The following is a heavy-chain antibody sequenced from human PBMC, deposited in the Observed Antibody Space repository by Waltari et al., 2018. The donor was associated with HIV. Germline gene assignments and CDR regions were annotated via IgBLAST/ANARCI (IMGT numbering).Heavy chain of an antibody. J-gene: IGHJ5*02. CDR3: ARAGLAYYDSSAGFDP. Sequence: QVQLQESGPGLVKPSETLSLTCTVSGYSISSGYYCGWIRQPPGKGLEWIGSVYHSGSTYYNPSLKSRVTISVDTSKNQFSLKLSSVTAADTAVYYCARAGLAYYDSSAGFDPWGQGTLVTVSS. D-gene: IGHD3-22*01. V-gene: IGHV4-38-2*02. CDR2: VYHSGST. CDR1: GYSISSGYY.